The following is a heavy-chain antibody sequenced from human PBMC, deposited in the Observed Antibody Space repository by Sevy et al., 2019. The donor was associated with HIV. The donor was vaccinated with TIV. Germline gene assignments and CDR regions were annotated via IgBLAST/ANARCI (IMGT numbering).Heavy chain of an antibody. CDR1: GYTFTSYG. V-gene: IGHV1-18*01. CDR2: ISPYHGKT. D-gene: IGHD1-1*01. J-gene: IGHJ4*02. CDR3: ARGYNWNINFDY. Sequence: ASVKVSCKASGYTFTSYGISWVRQAPGQGLEWMGWISPYHGKTNYAQKLQGRVTMTTDTSTSTAYMEVRSLRSDDTAVYYCARGYNWNINFDYWVQGTLVTVSS.